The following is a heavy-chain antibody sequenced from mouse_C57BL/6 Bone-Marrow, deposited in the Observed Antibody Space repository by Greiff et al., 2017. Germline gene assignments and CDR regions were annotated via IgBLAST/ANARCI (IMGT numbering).Heavy chain of an antibody. J-gene: IGHJ3*01. CDR2: ISDGGSYT. CDR1: GFTFSSYA. V-gene: IGHV5-4*03. CDR3: ARAIYDDYDWFAY. Sequence: EVTVVESGGGLVKPGGSLKLSCAASGFTFSSYALSWVRQTPEKRLEWVATISDGGSYTYYPDNVKGRFTISRDNAKNNLYRQMSQRKSEDTAMYYWARAIYDDYDWFAYWGQGTLVTVSA. D-gene: IGHD2-4*01.